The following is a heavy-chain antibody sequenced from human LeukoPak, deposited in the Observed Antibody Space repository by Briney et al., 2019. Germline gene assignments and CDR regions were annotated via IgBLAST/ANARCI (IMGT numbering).Heavy chain of an antibody. D-gene: IGHD2-21*02. CDR3: VKRGGGDHGLDI. Sequence: GGSLRLSCAVSGFTVSDNYISWVRQAPGKGLEWVSIFYAGGTTYYADSVKGRFTISRDDSKNTVFLQMDSLRVEDTALYHCVKRGGGDHGLDIWGQGTTVIVS. CDR1: GFTVSDNY. V-gene: IGHV3-66*02. J-gene: IGHJ6*02. CDR2: FYAGGTT.